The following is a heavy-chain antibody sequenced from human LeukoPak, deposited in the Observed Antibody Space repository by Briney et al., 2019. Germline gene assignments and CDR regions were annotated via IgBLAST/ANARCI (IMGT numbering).Heavy chain of an antibody. J-gene: IGHJ4*02. CDR3: AEALTGYYYFDY. CDR2: ISGSGDST. CDR1: GFTFSSYA. Sequence: GGSLRLSCAASGFTFSSYAMSWVRQAPGKGLEWVSAISGSGDSTYYADSVKGRFTISRDNSKNTLYLQMNSLRAEDTAVYYCAEALTGYYYFDYWGQGTLVTVSS. D-gene: IGHD3-9*01. V-gene: IGHV3-23*01.